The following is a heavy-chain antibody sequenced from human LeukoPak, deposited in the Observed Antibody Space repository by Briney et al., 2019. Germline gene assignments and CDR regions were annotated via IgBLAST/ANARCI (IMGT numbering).Heavy chain of an antibody. J-gene: IGHJ4*02. CDR2: ISDDGRRK. CDR1: GFSFISYG. CDR3: AKHPSDYGDYVNY. V-gene: IGHV3-30*18. Sequence: GGSLRLSCAASGFSFISYGMHWVRQAPGKGLEWVGVISDDGRRKDYADSVKGRFTISRDNSKDTLYLQMNSLRAEDTAVYYCAKHPSDYGDYVNYWGQGTLVTVSS. D-gene: IGHD4-17*01.